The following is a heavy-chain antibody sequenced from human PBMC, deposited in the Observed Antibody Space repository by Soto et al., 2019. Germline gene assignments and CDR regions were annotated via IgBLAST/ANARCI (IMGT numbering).Heavy chain of an antibody. J-gene: IGHJ6*02. CDR1: GYSFTSYW. D-gene: IGHD2-2*02. CDR3: ATRAVGCSRTRCHNATYYYYGMEV. V-gene: IGHV5-10-1*01. Sequence: GESLKISCKGSGYSFTSYWISWVRQMPGKGLEWMGRIDPSDSYTNYSPSFQGHVTISADKSISTAYLQWSSLKASDTAMYYCATRAVGCSRTRCHNATYYYYGMEVWGQGTTVTVSS. CDR2: IDPSDSYT.